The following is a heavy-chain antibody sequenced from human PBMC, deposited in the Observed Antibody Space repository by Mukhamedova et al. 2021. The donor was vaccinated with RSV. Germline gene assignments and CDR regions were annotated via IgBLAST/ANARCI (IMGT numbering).Heavy chain of an antibody. D-gene: IGHD4-11*01. J-gene: IGHJ4*02. Sequence: GWMNPNSGNTGYVQKFQGRVTMTRDTSISTAYMELSSLRSEDTAVYYCVRGRDFSNYAGDYWGQGTLFTVSS. V-gene: IGHV1-8*01. CDR3: VRGRDFSNYAGDY. CDR2: MNPNSGNT.